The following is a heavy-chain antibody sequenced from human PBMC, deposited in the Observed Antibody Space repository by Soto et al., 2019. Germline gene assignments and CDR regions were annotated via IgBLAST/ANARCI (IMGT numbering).Heavy chain of an antibody. V-gene: IGHV1-69*06. J-gene: IGHJ6*02. CDR1: GGTFSSYS. D-gene: IGHD5-18*01. CDR2: IIPIFGTA. Sequence: ASVKVSCKASGGTFSSYSISWVGQAPGQGLEWMGGIIPIFGTANYAQKFQGRVTITADKSTITTYMELSSLRSEDTAVYYCAIYSYGTQDGMDVWGQGTTVT. CDR3: AIYSYGTQDGMDV.